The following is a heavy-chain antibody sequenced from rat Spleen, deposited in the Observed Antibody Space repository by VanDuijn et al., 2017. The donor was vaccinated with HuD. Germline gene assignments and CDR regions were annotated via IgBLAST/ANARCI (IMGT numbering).Heavy chain of an antibody. CDR2: ITHTDGNT. J-gene: IGHJ2*01. CDR1: GFTFSRYW. CDR3: ARENYTPDY. Sequence: EVQLVETGGGLVQPGRSLKLSCVASGFTFSRYWMTWIRQAPGKGLEWVASITHTDGNTYYPDSVKGRFTISRDNAKNTLYLQMNSLRSEDTATYYCARENYTPDYWGQGVMVTVSS. D-gene: IGHD1-8*01. V-gene: IGHV5-31*01.